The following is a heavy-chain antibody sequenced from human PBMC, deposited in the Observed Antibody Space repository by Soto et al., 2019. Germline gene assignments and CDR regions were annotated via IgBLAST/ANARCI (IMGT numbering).Heavy chain of an antibody. D-gene: IGHD6-13*01. Sequence: QVQLVQSGSEVKRPGSSVRVSCKAVGGTFSDYVISWVRQAPGQGLEGMGGIIAMSGTVNNAQKFQDRVTITADESTSTAYMELSSLRSEDTAIYYCAREAGYNWFDPWGQGTLVTVSS. CDR3: AREAGYNWFDP. CDR1: GGTFSDYV. CDR2: IIAMSGTV. J-gene: IGHJ5*02. V-gene: IGHV1-69*01.